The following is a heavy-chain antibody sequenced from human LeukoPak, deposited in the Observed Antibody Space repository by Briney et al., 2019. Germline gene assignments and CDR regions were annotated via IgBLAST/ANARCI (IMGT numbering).Heavy chain of an antibody. V-gene: IGHV3-72*01. CDR2: TRNKANSYIT. J-gene: IGHJ4*02. CDR3: ASIRGTFGY. CDR1: GFTFSDHF. D-gene: IGHD1-26*01. Sequence: GGSLRLSCAASGFTFSDHFLDWVRQAPGKGREWVSRTRNKANSYITEYAESVKGRFIISRDDSKDSLYLQMSSLKTDDTAMYYCASIRGTFGYWGQGTLVTVSS.